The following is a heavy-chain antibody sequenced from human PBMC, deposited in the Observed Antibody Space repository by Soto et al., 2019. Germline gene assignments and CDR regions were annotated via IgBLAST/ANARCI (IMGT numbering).Heavy chain of an antibody. CDR3: VSKLGSCTGGSCNWYFDL. CDR1: GGSFSGFY. CDR2: INHSGST. V-gene: IGHV4-34*01. D-gene: IGHD2-15*01. Sequence: QVQLQQWGAGLLKPSETLSLTCAVYGGSFSGFYWSWIRQPPGKGLEWIGEINHSGSTNYNPSLKSPVTISADTSKNQFSLQLRSVTAADTAVYYCVSKLGSCTGGSCNWYFDLWGRGTLVTVSS. J-gene: IGHJ2*01.